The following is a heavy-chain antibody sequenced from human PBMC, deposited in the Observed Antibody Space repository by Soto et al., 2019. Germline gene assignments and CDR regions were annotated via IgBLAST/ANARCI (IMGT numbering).Heavy chain of an antibody. D-gene: IGHD2-2*01. J-gene: IGHJ4*02. Sequence: QVQLQESGPGLVKPSQTLSLTCTVSGGSISSGGYYWSWIRQHPGKGLEWIGYIYYSGSTYYNPSLKSRVTISVDTSKNHFSLKLSSVTAADTAVYYCASTGLEVPAAMRGDYFDYWGQGTLVTVSS. CDR3: ASTGLEVPAAMRGDYFDY. CDR1: GGSISSGGYY. V-gene: IGHV4-31*03. CDR2: IYYSGST.